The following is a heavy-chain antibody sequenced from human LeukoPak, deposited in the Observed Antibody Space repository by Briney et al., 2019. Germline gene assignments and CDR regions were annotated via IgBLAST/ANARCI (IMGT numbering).Heavy chain of an antibody. V-gene: IGHV3-48*04. CDR1: GFTFSNYN. D-gene: IGHD6-13*01. Sequence: PGGSLRLSCAASGFTFSNYNMNWVRQAPGKGLEWVSYISNSSSTIYYADSVKGRFTISRDNAKNSLYLQMNSLRAEDTAVYYCARDNVFSSSWGDAFDIWGQGTMVTVSS. J-gene: IGHJ3*02. CDR2: ISNSSSTI. CDR3: ARDNVFSSSWGDAFDI.